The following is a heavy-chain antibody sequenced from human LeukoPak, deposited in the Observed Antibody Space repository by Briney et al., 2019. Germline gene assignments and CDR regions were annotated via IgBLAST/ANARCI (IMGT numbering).Heavy chain of an antibody. D-gene: IGHD6-13*01. CDR3: AREFSSSWAYFDY. CDR2: ISSSSSYI. Sequence: GGSLRLSCAASGFTFSSYSMNWVRQAPGKGLEWVSSISSSSSYIYYADSVKGRFTISRDNAKNSLYLQLNSLRAEDTAVYYCAREFSSSWAYFDYWGQGTLATVSS. CDR1: GFTFSSYS. J-gene: IGHJ4*02. V-gene: IGHV3-21*01.